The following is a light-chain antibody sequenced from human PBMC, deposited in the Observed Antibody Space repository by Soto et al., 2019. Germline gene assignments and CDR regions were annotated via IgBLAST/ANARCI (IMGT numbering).Light chain of an antibody. CDR2: LNSDGSH. CDR1: SGHRSYA. Sequence: QLVLTQSPSASASLGASVKLTCTLSSGHRSYAIAWHQQQPEKGPRYLMKLNSDGSHSKGDGIPDRFSGSSSGAERYLTISSLQSEDEADYYCQTWGTGTRGVFGGGTKLTVL. J-gene: IGLJ3*02. CDR3: QTWGTGTRGV. V-gene: IGLV4-69*01.